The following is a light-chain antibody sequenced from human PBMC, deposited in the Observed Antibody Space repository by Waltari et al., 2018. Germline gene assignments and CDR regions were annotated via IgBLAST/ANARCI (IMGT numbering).Light chain of an antibody. Sequence: EIVFTQSPGTLSLSPGVRATLSCRASQSVGRSLVWYQQKPGQAPRLVIYNTSTMATGIPDRFSGSGSGTDFTLTISRLEPEDFAAYYCQHNVRLPVTFGQGTKVEIK. CDR1: QSVGRS. J-gene: IGKJ1*01. V-gene: IGKV3-20*01. CDR3: QHNVRLPVT. CDR2: NTS.